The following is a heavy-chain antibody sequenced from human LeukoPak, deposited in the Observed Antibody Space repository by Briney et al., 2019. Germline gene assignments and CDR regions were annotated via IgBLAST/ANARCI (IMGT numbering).Heavy chain of an antibody. CDR3: AKDGTNYGLGTSFDN. CDR1: GFTFSSYG. CDR2: IRYDGSNK. D-gene: IGHD3-10*01. V-gene: IGHV3-30*02. Sequence: GGSLRLSCAASGFTFSSYGMHWVRQAPGKGLEWVAFIRYDGSNKYYADSVKGRFTISRDNSKNTLYLQMNSLGAGDSAVFYCAKDGTNYGLGTSFDNWGQGTLVTVSS. J-gene: IGHJ4*02.